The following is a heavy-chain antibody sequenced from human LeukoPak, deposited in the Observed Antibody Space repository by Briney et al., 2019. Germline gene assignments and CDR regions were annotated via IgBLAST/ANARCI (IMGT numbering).Heavy chain of an antibody. V-gene: IGHV3-23*01. Sequence: PGGSLRLSCAASGFTFSSYAMNWIRQALGTGLEWVSGISASGRNTISADSVKGRFTISRDNSKNTLYLRMNSLGAEDAAVYYCAKADVVVTAITYYFDYWGQGTLVTVSS. CDR1: GFTFSSYA. J-gene: IGHJ4*02. CDR3: AKADVVVTAITYYFDY. CDR2: ISASGRNT. D-gene: IGHD2-21*02.